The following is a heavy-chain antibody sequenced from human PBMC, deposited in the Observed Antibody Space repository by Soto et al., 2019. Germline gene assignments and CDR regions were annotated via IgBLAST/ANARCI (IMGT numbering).Heavy chain of an antibody. D-gene: IGHD2-21*01. CDR3: ARDRVMRGNSYYYGMDV. CDR2: IIPFFSAP. J-gene: IGHJ6*02. Sequence: QVQLVQSGAAVKKPGSSVKVSCKASGGAFNNFAITWVRQAPGQGLEWLGAIIPFFSAPNYAQKLQGRVTITADESTSTSYMELNSLRSDDTAVYYCARDRVMRGNSYYYGMDVWGQGTTVTVSS. CDR1: GGAFNNFA. V-gene: IGHV1-69*12.